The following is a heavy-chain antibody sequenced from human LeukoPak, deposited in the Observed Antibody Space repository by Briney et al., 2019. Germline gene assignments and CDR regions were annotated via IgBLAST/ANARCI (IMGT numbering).Heavy chain of an antibody. CDR3: ARRRVLAARLNYYFDH. Sequence: GASVKVSCKASGYTFTGYYMHWVRQAPGQGLEWMGWINPNSGGTNYAQKFQGRVTMTRDTSISTAYMELSRLRSDDTAVYYCARRRVLAARLNYYFDHWGQGTLVTVSS. D-gene: IGHD6-6*01. J-gene: IGHJ4*02. CDR2: INPNSGGT. V-gene: IGHV1-2*02. CDR1: GYTFTGYY.